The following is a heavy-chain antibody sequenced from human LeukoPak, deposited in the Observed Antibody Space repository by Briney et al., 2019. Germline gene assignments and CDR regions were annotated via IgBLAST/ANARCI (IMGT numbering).Heavy chain of an antibody. D-gene: IGHD3-22*01. J-gene: IGHJ5*02. CDR2: IYWNDDK. CDR3: APFRNYYDSSGYQFDP. Sequence: SGPTLVKPTQTLEETCSGSGFSLSTSGVGVGWIRQPPGKALEWLALIYWNDDKRYSPSLKSRLTITKDTSKNQVVLTMTNMDPGDTALYKCAPFRNYYDSSGYQFDPWGQGTLVTVSS. CDR1: GFSLSTSGVG. V-gene: IGHV2-5*01.